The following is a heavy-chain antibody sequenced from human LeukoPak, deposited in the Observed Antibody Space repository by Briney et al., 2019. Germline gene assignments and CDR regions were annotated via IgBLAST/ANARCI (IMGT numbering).Heavy chain of an antibody. D-gene: IGHD1-26*01. V-gene: IGHV1-2*02. CDR1: GYTFTGYY. CDR3: ARYKTLLIWAVGRAFDI. Sequence: GASVKVSCKASGYTFTGYYMHWVRQAPGQGLEWMGWINPNSGGTNYAQKFQGRVTMTRDTSISTAYMELSRLRSDDTAVYYCARYKTLLIWAVGRAFDIWGQGTMVTVSS. J-gene: IGHJ3*02. CDR2: INPNSGGT.